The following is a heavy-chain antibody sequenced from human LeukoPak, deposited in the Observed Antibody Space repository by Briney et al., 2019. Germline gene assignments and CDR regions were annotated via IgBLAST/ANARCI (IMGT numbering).Heavy chain of an antibody. J-gene: IGHJ3*02. CDR2: IKQDGREK. D-gene: IGHD6-19*01. CDR1: GFTFSNYW. Sequence: PGGSLRLSCAGSGFTFSNYWMSWVRQAPGKGPEWVANIKQDGREKHYVDSVKGRFTISRDNAKSSLYLQMNSLRVEDTAVYYCAKDYRPGYSSGAAFDIWGQGTMVTVSS. CDR3: AKDYRPGYSSGAAFDI. V-gene: IGHV3-7*01.